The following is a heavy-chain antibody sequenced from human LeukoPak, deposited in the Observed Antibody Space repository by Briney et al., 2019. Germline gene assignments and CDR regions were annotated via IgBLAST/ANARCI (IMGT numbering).Heavy chain of an antibody. CDR3: AHDSSAYYTFHY. D-gene: IGHD3-22*01. CDR1: GFTPTNTW. CDR2: IKSSSDGGTT. J-gene: IGHJ4*02. Sequence: GGSLRLSCAASGFTPTNTWMTWVRQAPGKGLEWVGRIKSSSDGGTTDYAAPVKGRFTISRDDSKNTVYLQMNSLKTEDTAVYFCAHDSSAYYTFHYWGQGILVTVSS. V-gene: IGHV3-15*01.